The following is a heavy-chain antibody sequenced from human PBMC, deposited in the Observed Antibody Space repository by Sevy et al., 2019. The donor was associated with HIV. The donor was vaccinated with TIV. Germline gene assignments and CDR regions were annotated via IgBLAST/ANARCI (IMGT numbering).Heavy chain of an antibody. V-gene: IGHV3-21*01. Sequence: GGSLRLSCAVSGFTFSSYSMNWVRQAPGKGLEWVSSISSSSNYIYYADSVKGRFTISRDNAKDSWFLQMNRLRAEDTAIDYCARGYCSGTSCSSGRAWVAFDIWGQGTMVTVSS. CDR1: GFTFSSYS. J-gene: IGHJ3*02. D-gene: IGHD2-15*01. CDR2: ISSSSNYI. CDR3: ARGYCSGTSCSSGRAWVAFDI.